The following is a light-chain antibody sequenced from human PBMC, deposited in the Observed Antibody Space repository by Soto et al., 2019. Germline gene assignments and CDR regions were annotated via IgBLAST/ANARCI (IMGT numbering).Light chain of an antibody. V-gene: IGKV3-11*01. Sequence: EIVLTQSPATLSLSPGEGATLSCSASQSVSSHLAWYQQKPGQAPRLLIYDASNRAPGIPARFSGSGSGTDFTLTINRLEPEDFAVYYCQQRSNWLTFGGGTKVEIK. CDR3: QQRSNWLT. CDR1: QSVSSH. CDR2: DAS. J-gene: IGKJ4*01.